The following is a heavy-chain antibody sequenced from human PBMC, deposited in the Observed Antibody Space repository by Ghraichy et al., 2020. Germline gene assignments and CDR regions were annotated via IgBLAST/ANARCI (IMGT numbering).Heavy chain of an antibody. V-gene: IGHV7-4-1*02. CDR1: GYTFSTYA. Sequence: ASVKVSCKASGYTFSTYAMNWVRQAPGQGLEWMGWINTNTGTPKYAQNFTGRFVFSLDTSVSTAYLQISSLKAEDTAVYYCARGVQRSLGHLVNYYGMDVWGQGTTVTVSS. CDR2: INTNTGTP. CDR3: ARGVQRSLGHLVNYYGMDV. J-gene: IGHJ6*02. D-gene: IGHD6-6*01.